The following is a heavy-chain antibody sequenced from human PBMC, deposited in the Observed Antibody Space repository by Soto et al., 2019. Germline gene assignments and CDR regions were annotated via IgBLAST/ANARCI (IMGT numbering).Heavy chain of an antibody. CDR2: IYYSGST. CDR1: GGSISSYY. V-gene: IGHV4-59*01. CDR3: ARSPLRYYFDY. Sequence: SETLSLTCTVSGGSISSYYWSWIRQPPGKGLEWIGYIYYSGSTNYNPSLKSRVTISVDTSKNQFSLKLSSVTAADTAVYYCARSPLRYYFDYWGQGTLVTVS. J-gene: IGHJ4*02.